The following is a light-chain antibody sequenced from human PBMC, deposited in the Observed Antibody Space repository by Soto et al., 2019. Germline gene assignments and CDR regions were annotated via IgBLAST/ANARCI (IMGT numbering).Light chain of an antibody. CDR2: DAS. CDR1: QSVMNNY. V-gene: IGKV3D-20*02. CDR3: QQRSSAIT. Sequence: EIVLTQSPGTLSLSPVERASLCCRSSQSVMNNYLAWYPQRPGQAPRLLIYDASNRATGIPARFSGSGSGPDFTLTTSSLEPEDFAVYYCQQRSSAITCGQGTRLELK. J-gene: IGKJ5*01.